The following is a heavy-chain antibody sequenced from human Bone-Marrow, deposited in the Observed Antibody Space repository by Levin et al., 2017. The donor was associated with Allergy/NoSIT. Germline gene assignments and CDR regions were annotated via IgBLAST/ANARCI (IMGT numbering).Heavy chain of an antibody. CDR3: AGGTRRNYHWNVFDI. Sequence: GESLKISCAASGFTFNNYAMHWVRQAPGKGLEWVAVISYDGNDKYYEDSLKGRFTISRDNSKSTLYLQMNSLRPEDTAVYFCAGGTRRNYHWNVFDIWGQGTMVTVSS. V-gene: IGHV3-30*04. CDR1: GFTFNNYA. CDR2: ISYDGNDK. J-gene: IGHJ3*02. D-gene: IGHD1-1*01.